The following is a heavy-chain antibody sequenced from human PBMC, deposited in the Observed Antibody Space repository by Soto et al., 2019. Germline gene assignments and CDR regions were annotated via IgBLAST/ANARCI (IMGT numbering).Heavy chain of an antibody. V-gene: IGHV4-39*07. D-gene: IGHD2-2*01. CDR3: ARGRVVVPAAVMFNCLDP. CDR2: MFYGVST. CDR1: GSSINSSGYY. Sequence: SETLSLTCTVSGSSINSSGYYWGWIRQPPGKGLEWIGSMFYGVSTYYNPSLRSRVTISVDRSRTHFSLKMSSVTAADTAVYYCARGRVVVPAAVMFNCLDPWGQGALVTVSS. J-gene: IGHJ5*02.